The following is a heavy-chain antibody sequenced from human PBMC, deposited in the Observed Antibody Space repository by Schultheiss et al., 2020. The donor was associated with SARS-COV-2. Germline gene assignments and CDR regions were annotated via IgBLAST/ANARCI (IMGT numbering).Heavy chain of an antibody. D-gene: IGHD6-13*01. V-gene: IGHV5-51*01. CDR3: AGSTRQQLARGGAFDI. CDR2: IDPSDSDT. Sequence: GGSLRLSCKTSGHSFTSYWTGWVRQMHGKGLEWMGIIDPSDSDTTYSSSFQGQVTISADKTISTAYLQWSSLKASDTAIYYCAGSTRQQLARGGAFDIWGLGTMVTVTS. J-gene: IGHJ3*02. CDR1: GHSFTSYW.